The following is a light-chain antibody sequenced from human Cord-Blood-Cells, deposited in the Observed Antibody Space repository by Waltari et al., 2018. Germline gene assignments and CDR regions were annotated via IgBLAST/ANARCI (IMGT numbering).Light chain of an antibody. V-gene: IGLV3-1*01. CDR3: QAWDSDSAV. CDR1: KLGDQY. CDR2: QDS. J-gene: IGLJ1*01. Sequence: SYDLTQPPSASFSHRQTASITCSGDKLGDQYACWHQQKPGQSPVLVNYQDSKRPSRIPDRVSGSSSGNTATLISGGRQAIDVADYYCQAWDSDSAVYGSENNITVL.